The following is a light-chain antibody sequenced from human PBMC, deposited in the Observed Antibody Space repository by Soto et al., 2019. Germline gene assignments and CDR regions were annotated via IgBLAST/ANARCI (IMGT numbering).Light chain of an antibody. CDR3: SSYGGSRV. V-gene: IGLV2-8*01. CDR1: SSDVGAYNY. Sequence: QSALTQPPSASGSPGQSVTISCTGTSSDVGAYNYVSWYQQHPGKAPKLMIYEVSKRPSGVPDRFSGSKSGNTASLTVSGLQAEDEADYYCSSYGGSRVFGTGTKVT. J-gene: IGLJ1*01. CDR2: EVS.